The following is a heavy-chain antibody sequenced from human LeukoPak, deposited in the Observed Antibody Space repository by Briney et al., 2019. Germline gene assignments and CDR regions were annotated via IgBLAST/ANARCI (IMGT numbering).Heavy chain of an antibody. CDR3: ARIYDFWSGYLIDP. D-gene: IGHD3-3*01. J-gene: IGHJ5*02. CDR1: GYTFTSYG. CDR2: ISAYNGNT. V-gene: IGHV1-18*01. Sequence: ASVKVSCKASGYTFTSYGISWVRQAPGQGLEWMGWISAYNGNTNHAQKLQGRVTMTTDTSTSTAYMELRSLRSDDTAVYYCARIYDFWSGYLIDPWGQGTLVTVSS.